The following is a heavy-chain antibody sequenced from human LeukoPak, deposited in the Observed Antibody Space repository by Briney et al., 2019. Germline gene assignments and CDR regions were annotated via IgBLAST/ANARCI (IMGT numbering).Heavy chain of an antibody. CDR2: INHSGST. CDR3: ARGPDSSGWFSYYYFDY. CDR1: GYSISSGYF. V-gene: IGHV4-38-2*02. D-gene: IGHD6-19*01. Sequence: SETLSLTCTVSGYSISSGYFWGWIRQPPGKGLEWIGEINHSGSTNYNPSLKSRVTISVDTSKNQFSLKLSSVTAADTAVYYCARGPDSSGWFSYYYFDYWGQGTLVTVSS. J-gene: IGHJ4*02.